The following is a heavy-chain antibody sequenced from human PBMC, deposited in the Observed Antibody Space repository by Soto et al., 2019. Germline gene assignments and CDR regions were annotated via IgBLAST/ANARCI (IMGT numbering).Heavy chain of an antibody. V-gene: IGHV3-23*01. D-gene: IGHD3-10*01. CDR2: ISGSGGGT. CDR1: GFTFSSYA. J-gene: IGHJ4*02. CDR3: AKGSLNGSGSTI. Sequence: EVQLLESGGGLVQPGGSLRLSCAASGFTFSSYAMSWVRQAPGKGLEWVSAISGSGGGTYYADSVKGRFTISRDNSKSTLYLQMNSLRAEHTAVYYCAKGSLNGSGSTIWGQGTLVTVSS.